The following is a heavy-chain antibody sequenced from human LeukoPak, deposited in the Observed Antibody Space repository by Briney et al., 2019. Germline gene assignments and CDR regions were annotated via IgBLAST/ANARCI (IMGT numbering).Heavy chain of an antibody. J-gene: IGHJ4*02. CDR3: ARDAYYYDSSGYYYAYYFDY. Sequence: SVKVSCKASGGTFSSYAISWVRQAPGQGLEWMGGIIPIFGTANYAQKFQGRVTITTDESTSTAYMELSSLRSEDTAVYYCARDAYYYDSSGYYYAYYFDYWGQGTLVTVSS. CDR1: GGTFSSYA. D-gene: IGHD3-22*01. V-gene: IGHV1-69*05. CDR2: IIPIFGTA.